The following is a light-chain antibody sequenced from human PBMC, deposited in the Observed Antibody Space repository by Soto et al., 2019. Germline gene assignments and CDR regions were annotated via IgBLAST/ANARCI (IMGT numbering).Light chain of an antibody. CDR2: DAS. J-gene: IGKJ1*01. V-gene: IGKV1-5*01. CDR3: QQYNSYSWT. Sequence: PSTLSASVGDRVTITCRASQSISSWLAWYQQKPGKAPKLLIYDASSLESGVPSRFSGSGSGTEFTLTISSLQPDEFATYYCQQYNSYSWTVGQGTKVDIK. CDR1: QSISSW.